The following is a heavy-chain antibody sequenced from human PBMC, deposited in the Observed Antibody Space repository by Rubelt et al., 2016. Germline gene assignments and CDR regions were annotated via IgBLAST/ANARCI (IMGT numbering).Heavy chain of an antibody. CDR3: ARDPTLMGYFDY. V-gene: IGHV4-39*07. J-gene: IGHJ4*02. Sequence: QLQLQESGPGLVKPSETLSLTCTVSGGSISSSSYYWGWIRQPPGKGLEWIGSIYYSGSTYYNPSLKSRVTISGETSKNQFSLKLSSVTAADTAVYYCARDPTLMGYFDYWGQGTLVTVSS. CDR1: GGSISSSSYY. CDR2: IYYSGST.